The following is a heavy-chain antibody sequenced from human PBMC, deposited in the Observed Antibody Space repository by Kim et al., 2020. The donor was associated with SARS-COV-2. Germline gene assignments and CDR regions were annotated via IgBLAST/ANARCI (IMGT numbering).Heavy chain of an antibody. V-gene: IGHV4-59*13. CDR3: ARVDGYSSSWFYFDY. Sequence: SETLSLTCTVSGGSISSYYWSWIRQPPGKGLEWIGYIYYSGSANYNPSLKSRVTISVDTSKNQFSLKLSSVTAADTAVYYCARVDGYSSSWFYFDYWGQGTLLTVSS. CDR2: IYYSGSA. J-gene: IGHJ4*02. D-gene: IGHD6-13*01. CDR1: GGSISSYY.